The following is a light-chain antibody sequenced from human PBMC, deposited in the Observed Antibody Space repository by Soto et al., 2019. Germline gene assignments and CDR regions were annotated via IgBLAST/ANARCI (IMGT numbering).Light chain of an antibody. V-gene: IGKV1-33*01. CDR2: HAS. J-gene: IGKJ4*01. CDR3: QQYDNPPLT. Sequence: DIQMTQSPSSLSASVGDRVTITCQASQDISNYLNWYQQKPGKAPKLLIYHASNLETGVPSRFSGSGSGTDFTFTISSLQTEDIATYYWQQYDNPPLTVGGGTKVEIK. CDR1: QDISNY.